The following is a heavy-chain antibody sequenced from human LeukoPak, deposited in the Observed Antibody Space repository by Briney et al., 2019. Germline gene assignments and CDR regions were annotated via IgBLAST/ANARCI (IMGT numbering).Heavy chain of an antibody. CDR3: AREYHYNSGGHGCSAH. V-gene: IGHV3-7*01. D-gene: IGHD2-15*01. Sequence: GGSLRLSCVASGFAFNTYWMTWVRQAPGKGLEWVANIKEDGSEIYYVDSVKGRFTISRDNAKNSLYLQMNSLRAEDTAVYYCAREYHYNSGGHGCSAHWGQGTLVTVSS. CDR1: GFAFNTYW. CDR2: IKEDGSEI. J-gene: IGHJ4*02.